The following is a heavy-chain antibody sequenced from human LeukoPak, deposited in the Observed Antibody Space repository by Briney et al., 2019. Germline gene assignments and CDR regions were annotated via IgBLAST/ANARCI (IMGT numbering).Heavy chain of an antibody. D-gene: IGHD6-13*01. V-gene: IGHV3-23*01. CDR2: ISGSGGST. J-gene: IGHJ3*02. CDR3: ARAPAAAARAFDI. CDR1: GFTFSSYA. Sequence: GGSLRLSCAASGFTFSSYAMSWVRQAPGKGLEWVSAISGSGGSTYYADSVKGRFTISRDNSKNTLYLQMNSLRGEDTAVYYCARAPAAAARAFDIWGRGTMVTVSS.